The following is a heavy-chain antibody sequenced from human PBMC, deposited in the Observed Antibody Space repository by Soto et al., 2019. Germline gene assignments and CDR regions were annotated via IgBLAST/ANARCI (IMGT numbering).Heavy chain of an antibody. CDR2: INPNSGGT. J-gene: IGHJ6*02. Sequence: ASVKVSCKASGYTFTGYYMHWVRQAPGQGLEWVGWINPNSGGTNYAQKFQGRVTMTRDTSISTAYMELSRLRSDDTAVYYCARVVTAIWDYYYYYGMDVWGQGTTVTVSS. V-gene: IGHV1-2*02. D-gene: IGHD2-21*02. CDR3: ARVVTAIWDYYYYYGMDV. CDR1: GYTFTGYY.